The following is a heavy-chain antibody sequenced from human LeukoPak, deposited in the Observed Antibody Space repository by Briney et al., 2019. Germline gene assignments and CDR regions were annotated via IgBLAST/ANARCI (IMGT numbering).Heavy chain of an antibody. CDR2: IYRGGTT. CDR1: GFTFSSYA. V-gene: IGHV3-66*01. CDR3: ARDVSGGSGD. D-gene: IGHD2-15*01. J-gene: IGHJ4*02. Sequence: PGGSLRLSCAASGFTFSSYAMHWVRQAPGKGLEWVSVIYRGGTTYYADSVKGRFTISRDNSKNTLYLQMNSLRAEDTAVYYCARDVSGGSGDWGQGTLVTVSS.